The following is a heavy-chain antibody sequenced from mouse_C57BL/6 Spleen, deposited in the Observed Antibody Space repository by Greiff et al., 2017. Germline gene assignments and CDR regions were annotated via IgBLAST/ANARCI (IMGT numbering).Heavy chain of an antibody. Sequence: EVQLQESGGGLVQPGGSLSLSCAASGFTFTDYYMSWVRQPPGKALEWLGFIRNKANGYTTEYSASVKGRFTISRDNSQSILYLQMNALRAEDSATYYCARSFRYFDVWGTGTTVTVSS. J-gene: IGHJ1*03. CDR2: IRNKANGYTT. V-gene: IGHV7-3*01. CDR3: ARSFRYFDV. CDR1: GFTFTDYY.